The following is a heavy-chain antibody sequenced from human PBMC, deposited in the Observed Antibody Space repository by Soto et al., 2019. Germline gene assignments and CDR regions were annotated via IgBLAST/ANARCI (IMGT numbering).Heavy chain of an antibody. V-gene: IGHV3-48*01. D-gene: IGHD6-19*01. Sequence: GGSLRLACIAAGFSFRNYNMNWVLQAPGKGLEWVAYITDSSDNKHYADSVKGRFTISRDNSKNTLYMQINSLRAEDTAVYYSASQTGLGGWPLFPWGQGTLVTVYS. CDR1: GFSFRNYN. CDR2: ITDSSDNK. J-gene: IGHJ5*02. CDR3: ASQTGLGGWPLFP.